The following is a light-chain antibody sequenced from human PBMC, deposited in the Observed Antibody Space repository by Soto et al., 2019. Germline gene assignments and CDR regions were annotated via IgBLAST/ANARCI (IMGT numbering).Light chain of an antibody. Sequence: QSVLTQPPSASGSPGQSVTISCTGSSSDVGGYNYVSWYQQHPGKAPKLVIYEVRKRTSGVPDRFSGCKSGNTASLTVSGLQAEDEADYYCSSYTGTNNFGVFGPGTKLTVL. CDR3: SSYTGTNNFGV. CDR2: EVR. CDR1: SSDVGGYNY. J-gene: IGLJ1*01. V-gene: IGLV2-8*01.